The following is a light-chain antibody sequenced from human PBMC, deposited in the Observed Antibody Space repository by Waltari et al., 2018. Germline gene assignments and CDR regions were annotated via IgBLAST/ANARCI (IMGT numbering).Light chain of an antibody. V-gene: IGKV1-39*01. CDR1: QSIGNY. CDR3: QESYSSPPST. Sequence: DIQMTQSPSSLSAVVGDRVTITCRASQSIGNYLNWYQQKPGKAPQLLIYSASGLQRGVQSRFSGRGSGTEFSLTISGLQPDDFATYYCQESYSSPPSTFGQGTKVDIK. CDR2: SAS. J-gene: IGKJ1*01.